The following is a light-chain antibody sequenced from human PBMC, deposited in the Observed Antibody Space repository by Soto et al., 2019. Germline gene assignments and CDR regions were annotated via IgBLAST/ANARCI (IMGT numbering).Light chain of an antibody. CDR3: QQRNNWPIT. V-gene: IGKV3-11*01. CDR1: QSVGSY. J-gene: IGKJ5*01. CDR2: DAS. Sequence: EIVLIQSPATLSLSPGERATLSCRASQSVGSYLAWYQHKPGQAPRLLSSDASNRATGIPARFSGSGSGTDFTLTISSLEPEDFALYSCQQRNNWPITFGQGTRLEIK.